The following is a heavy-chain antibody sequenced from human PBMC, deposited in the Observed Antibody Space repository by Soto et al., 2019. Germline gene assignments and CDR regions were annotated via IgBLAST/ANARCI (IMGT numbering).Heavy chain of an antibody. D-gene: IGHD1-26*01. J-gene: IGHJ4*02. CDR2: ISGSGGST. Sequence: EVQLLESGGGLVQPGGSLRLSCAASGFTFSSYAMRWVRHAPGKGLEWVSAISGSGGSTYYADSVKGRFTISRDNSKNTLYLQMNSLRAEDTAVYYFARRVSGSYYDYWGQGTLVTVSS. V-gene: IGHV3-23*01. CDR3: ARRVSGSYYDY. CDR1: GFTFSSYA.